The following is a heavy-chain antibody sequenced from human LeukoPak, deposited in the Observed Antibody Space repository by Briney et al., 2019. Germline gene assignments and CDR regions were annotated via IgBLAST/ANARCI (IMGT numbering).Heavy chain of an antibody. CDR3: ARRDRYCTGGSCFSNFDC. Sequence: NHGESLKISCKGSGYSFTNYWVGWVRQMPGKGLEWMGIIYPGDSDTRYSPSFQGQVTISTDKSISTAYLQWSSLKASDTVMYYCARRDRYCTGGSCFSNFDCWGQGTLVTVSS. D-gene: IGHD2-15*01. V-gene: IGHV5-51*01. J-gene: IGHJ4*02. CDR1: GYSFTNYW. CDR2: IYPGDSDT.